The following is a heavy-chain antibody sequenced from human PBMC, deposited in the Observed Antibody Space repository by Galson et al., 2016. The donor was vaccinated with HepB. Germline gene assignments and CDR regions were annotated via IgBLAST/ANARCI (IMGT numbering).Heavy chain of an antibody. Sequence: LSLTCTVSGGSISTYYWSWVRQPPGKGLAWLGYIYYTGRTNYNPSLKSRVTISVDTSKNQFSLTLNSVTAADTAVYDCARSSGTSTGDLQHWGQGTQASVSS. CDR3: ARSSGTSTGDLQH. V-gene: IGHV4-59*01. D-gene: IGHD2-8*02. CDR1: GGSISTYY. CDR2: IYYTGRT. J-gene: IGHJ1*01.